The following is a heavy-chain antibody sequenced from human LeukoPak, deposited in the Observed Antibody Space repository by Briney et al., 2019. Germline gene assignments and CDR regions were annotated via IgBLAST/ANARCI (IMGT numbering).Heavy chain of an antibody. CDR3: AKDIRRQYDRSWSRKDYHFYGLDV. V-gene: IGHV3-23*01. CDR1: GGSISSGDYY. D-gene: IGHD6-13*01. CDR2: ITGVGDRT. J-gene: IGHJ6*02. Sequence: PSETLSLTCTVSGGSISSGDYYWSWIRQPPGKGLEWVSTITGVGDRTYYVDSVKGRFTISRDNSKDTVFLQMNSLRAEDSAVYFCAKDIRRQYDRSWSRKDYHFYGLDVWGQGTTVTVSS.